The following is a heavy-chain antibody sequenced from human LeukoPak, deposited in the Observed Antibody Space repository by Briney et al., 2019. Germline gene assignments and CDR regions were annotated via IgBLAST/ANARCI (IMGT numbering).Heavy chain of an antibody. V-gene: IGHV3-20*04. Sequence: GGSLRLSCAASGFTFDDYGMSWVRQAPGKGLVWVSRINRNGSSTSYADSVKGRFTISRDNAKNTLYLQMNSLRAEDTAVYYCARDDILTGYPYFDYWGQGTLVTVSS. D-gene: IGHD3-9*01. CDR1: GFTFDDYG. CDR2: INRNGSST. CDR3: ARDDILTGYPYFDY. J-gene: IGHJ4*02.